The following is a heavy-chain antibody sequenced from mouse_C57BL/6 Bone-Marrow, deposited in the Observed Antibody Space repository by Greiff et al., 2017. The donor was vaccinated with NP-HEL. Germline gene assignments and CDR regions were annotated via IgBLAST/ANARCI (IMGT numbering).Heavy chain of an antibody. CDR1: GFSLTSYG. J-gene: IGHJ3*01. CDR3: ASLYYYGSKGFAY. V-gene: IGHV2-2*01. CDR2: IWSGGST. D-gene: IGHD1-1*01. Sequence: QVQLQQSGPGLVQPSQSLSIPCTVSGFSLTSYGVHWVRQSQGKGLEWLGVIWSGGSTDYNAAFISRLSISKDNSKSQVFFKMNSLQADDTAIYYCASLYYYGSKGFAYWGQGTLVTVSA.